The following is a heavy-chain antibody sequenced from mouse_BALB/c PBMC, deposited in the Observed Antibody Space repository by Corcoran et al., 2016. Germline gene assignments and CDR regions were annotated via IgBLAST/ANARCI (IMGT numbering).Heavy chain of an antibody. J-gene: IGHJ1*01. Sequence: EVQLQQSGAELVKPGASVKLSCTASGFNIKDTYMHWVKQRPEQGLEWIGRIDPANGNTKYDPKFQGKATITADTSSNTAYLQLSSLTSEDTAVYYWASGWLRRRDFDVWGAGTTVTVSS. CDR3: ASGWLRRRDFDV. CDR2: IDPANGNT. V-gene: IGHV14-3*02. D-gene: IGHD2-2*01. CDR1: GFNIKDTY.